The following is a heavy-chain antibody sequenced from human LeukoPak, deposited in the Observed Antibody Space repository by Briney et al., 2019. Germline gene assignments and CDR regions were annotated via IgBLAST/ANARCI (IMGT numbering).Heavy chain of an antibody. Sequence: GASVKVSCKASGYTFTSYDINWVRQATGQGLEWMGWMNPNSGNTGYAQKFQGRVTMTRNTSISTAYIELSSLRSEDTAVYYCASRGGYRSYYYYYMDVWGKGTTVTVSS. J-gene: IGHJ6*03. CDR2: MNPNSGNT. CDR1: GYTFTSYD. D-gene: IGHD3-22*01. V-gene: IGHV1-8*01. CDR3: ASRGGYRSYYYYYMDV.